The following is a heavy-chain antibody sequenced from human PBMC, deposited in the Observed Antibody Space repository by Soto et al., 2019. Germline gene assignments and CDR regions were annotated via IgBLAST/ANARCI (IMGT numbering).Heavy chain of an antibody. CDR1: GGSMRRSSYY. CDR2: IYYSGST. CDR3: ARQEYDFWSGYYMYNWFDP. Sequence: LSLTRTVSGGSMRRSSYYWGWIRQPPGKGLEWIGSIYYSGSTYYNPSLKSRVTISVDTSKNQFSLKLSSVTAADTAVYYCARQEYDFWSGYYMYNWFDPWGQGTMVTVSS. J-gene: IGHJ5*02. V-gene: IGHV4-39*01. D-gene: IGHD3-3*01.